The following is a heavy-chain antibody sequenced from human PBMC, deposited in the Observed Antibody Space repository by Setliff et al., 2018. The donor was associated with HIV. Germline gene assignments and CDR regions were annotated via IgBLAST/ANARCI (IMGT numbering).Heavy chain of an antibody. CDR2: IIPIFKSA. V-gene: IGHV1-69*05. D-gene: IGHD5-12*01. CDR1: GDTFNNYG. CDR3: ARTSGDAYNYEGAFDV. Sequence: SVKVSCKVSGDTFNNYGLNWVRQAPGQGLEWMGGIIPIFKSADYAQKFQGRVTITTDESTSTTYMDLSSLKSEDTAIYYCARTSGDAYNYEGAFDVWGQGTLVTVS. J-gene: IGHJ3*01.